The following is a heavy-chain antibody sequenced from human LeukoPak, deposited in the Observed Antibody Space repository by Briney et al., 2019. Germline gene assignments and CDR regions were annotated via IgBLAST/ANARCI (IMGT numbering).Heavy chain of an antibody. D-gene: IGHD5-24*01. CDR1: GDSISSYF. V-gene: IGHV4-4*07. J-gene: IGHJ4*02. CDR2: IYTSGST. Sequence: PSETLSLTCSVSGDSISSYFWNWFRQPAGKGLEWIGHIYTSGSTNYNPSLKSRVTVSVDTSKNQFSLKLASVTAADTAVYYCARGSREMASIFDYWGQGTLVTVPS. CDR3: ARGSREMASIFDY.